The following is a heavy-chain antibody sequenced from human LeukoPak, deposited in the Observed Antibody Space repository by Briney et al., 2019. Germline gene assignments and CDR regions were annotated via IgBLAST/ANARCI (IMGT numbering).Heavy chain of an antibody. CDR3: ARVGSSSWYTYFDY. CDR1: GGSISSYY. D-gene: IGHD6-13*01. CDR2: IYYSGST. V-gene: IGHV4-59*01. Sequence: SETLSLTCTVSGGSISSYYWSWIRQPPGKGLEWIGYIYYSGSTNYNPSLKSRVTISVDTSKNQFSLKLSSVTAADTAVYYCARVGSSSWYTYFDYWGQGTLVTVSS. J-gene: IGHJ4*02.